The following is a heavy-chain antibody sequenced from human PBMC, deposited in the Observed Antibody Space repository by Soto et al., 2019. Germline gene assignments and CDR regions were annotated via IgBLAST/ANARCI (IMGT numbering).Heavy chain of an antibody. CDR2: MYWDGDK. J-gene: IGHJ6*02. V-gene: IGHV2-5*02. Sequence: QITLKESGPPLVKPTQTLTLTCTFSGFSVSSSEVGVGWIRQPAGKALEWLALMYWDGDKRYSPFLKGRLTIXKXXSKNQVVLTMTNMDPVDTATYYCAHKGGRGAGMDVWVQGTTVTVSS. CDR3: AHKGGRGAGMDV. CDR1: GFSVSSSEVG. D-gene: IGHD2-15*01.